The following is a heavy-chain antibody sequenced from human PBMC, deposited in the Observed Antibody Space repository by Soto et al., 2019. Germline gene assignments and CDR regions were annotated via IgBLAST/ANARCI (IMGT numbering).Heavy chain of an antibody. J-gene: IGHJ4*02. Sequence: PSETLSLTCTVSGGSLSSYYWSWIRQPPGKGLEWIGYIYYSGSTNYNPSLKSRVTISVDTSKNQFSLKLSSVTAADTAVYYCARDGSDSSGWYISFDYWGQGTLVNVSS. V-gene: IGHV4-59*01. D-gene: IGHD6-19*01. CDR2: IYYSGST. CDR1: GGSLSSYY. CDR3: ARDGSDSSGWYISFDY.